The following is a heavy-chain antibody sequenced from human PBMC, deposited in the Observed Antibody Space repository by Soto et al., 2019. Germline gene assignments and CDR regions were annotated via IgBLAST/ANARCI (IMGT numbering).Heavy chain of an antibody. V-gene: IGHV3-30*18. CDR1: GFTFSSYG. CDR2: ISYDGSNK. CDR3: AKSGPGSSRDY. J-gene: IGHJ4*02. D-gene: IGHD6-6*01. Sequence: QVQLVESGGGVVQPGRSLRLSCAASGFTFSSYGMHWVRQAPGKGLEWVAVISYDGSNKYYADSVKGRFTISRDNSKNTLYLQMNSLRAEDTAVYYCAKSGPGSSRDYWGQGTLVTVSS.